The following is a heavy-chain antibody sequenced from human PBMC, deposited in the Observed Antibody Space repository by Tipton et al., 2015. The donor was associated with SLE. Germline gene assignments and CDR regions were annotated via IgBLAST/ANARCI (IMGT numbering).Heavy chain of an antibody. Sequence: TLSLTCTVSGGSISSHYRSWIRQSPGKGLGWIGYFYYSGSTKYNPSLKSRVTLSGDTAKNQFSLTLSSVTAADTAVYYCARDPDLDLCSVTTCPDTFDMWGQWTVVTVSS. V-gene: IGHV4-59*11. CDR1: GGSISSHY. J-gene: IGHJ3*02. CDR2: FYYSGST. D-gene: IGHD2-15*01. CDR3: ARDPDLDLCSVTTCPDTFDM.